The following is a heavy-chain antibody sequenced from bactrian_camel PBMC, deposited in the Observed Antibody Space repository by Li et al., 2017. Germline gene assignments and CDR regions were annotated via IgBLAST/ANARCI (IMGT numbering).Heavy chain of an antibody. V-gene: IGHV3S53*01. Sequence: QLVESGGGLVQPGGSLRLSCAASGYSGVCMGWFRQVPGKNREGVAGFDSDSHPSYADSVKGRFTISQDNAKNTVFLQMNSLKPEDTAMYYCAADLYARVRSGGVCSGLSYWGQGTQVTVS. D-gene: IGHD2*01. CDR2: FDSDSHP. CDR1: GYSGVC. CDR3: AADLYARVRSGGVCSGLSY. J-gene: IGHJ4*01.